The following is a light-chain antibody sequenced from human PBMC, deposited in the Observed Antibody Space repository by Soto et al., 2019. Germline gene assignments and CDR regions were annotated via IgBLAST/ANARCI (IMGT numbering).Light chain of an antibody. J-gene: IGLJ1*01. CDR1: NSNIGRNT. CDR2: RNN. CDR3: ASWDDGLTGYV. V-gene: IGLV1-44*01. Sequence: QSALTQPPSASGTPGQRVTISCSGSNSNIGRNTVNWYQQLPGTAPKLLIYRNNQRPSGVPDRFSGSKSGTSASLAISGLQSDDESDYYCASWDDGLTGYVFGTGTKATVL.